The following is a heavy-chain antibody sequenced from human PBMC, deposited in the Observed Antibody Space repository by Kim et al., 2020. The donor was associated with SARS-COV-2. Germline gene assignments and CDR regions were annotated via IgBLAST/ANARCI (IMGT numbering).Heavy chain of an antibody. J-gene: IGHJ4*02. D-gene: IGHD3-10*01. CDR3: AKSPRITMVRGVMGDY. Sequence: VKGRFTTSRDKSKNTLYLQMNSLRAEDTAVYYCAKSPRITMVRGVMGDYWGQGTLVTVSS. V-gene: IGHV3-23*01.